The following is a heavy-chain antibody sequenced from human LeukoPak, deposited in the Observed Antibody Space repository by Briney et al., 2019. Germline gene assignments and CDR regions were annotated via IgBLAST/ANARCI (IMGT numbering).Heavy chain of an antibody. CDR1: GFTFSTYW. J-gene: IGHJ1*01. CDR3: ARAPSEIGGYYPEYFRH. CDR2: IKSDGST. D-gene: IGHD3-22*01. V-gene: IGHV3-74*01. Sequence: GGSLRLSCAASGFTFSTYWMHWVRQAPGKGLVWVSRIKSDGSTSYADSVKGRFTIPRDNAKNTVSLQMNSLRPEDTGVYYCARAPSEIGGYYPEYFRHWGQGTLVTVSS.